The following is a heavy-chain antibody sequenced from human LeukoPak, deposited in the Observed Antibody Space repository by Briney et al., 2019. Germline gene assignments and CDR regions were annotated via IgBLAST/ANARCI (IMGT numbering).Heavy chain of an antibody. D-gene: IGHD2-2*01. CDR3: ARDSDFVIIPDAITEWAFDL. CDR1: GYTFTGYS. CDR2: INPHSGDA. Sequence: AASVKVSCKASGYTFTGYSIHWVRQAPGQGLEWMGWINPHSGDANYELTFQGRVTMTSDTSMSTAYMEPNSLRSDDTAVYYCARDSDFVIIPDAITEWAFDLWGQGTMVTVSS. J-gene: IGHJ3*01. V-gene: IGHV1-2*02.